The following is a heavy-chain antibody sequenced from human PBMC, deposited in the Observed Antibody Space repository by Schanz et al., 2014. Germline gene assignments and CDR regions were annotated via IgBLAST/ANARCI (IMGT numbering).Heavy chain of an antibody. CDR1: GVSISSFY. J-gene: IGHJ6*02. D-gene: IGHD3-10*01. CDR2: IYGGGST. V-gene: IGHV4-4*08. Sequence: QVQLQESGPGLVRPSETLSLTCTVSGVSISSFYWSWIRQSPGQGLEYFGYIYGGGSTSYNPSFKSRVTSTLATSRNAFSFKLSSVTAADAAVYYCTRMSLRRGDYGGLDVWGQGTTVTVSS. CDR3: TRMSLRRGDYGGLDV.